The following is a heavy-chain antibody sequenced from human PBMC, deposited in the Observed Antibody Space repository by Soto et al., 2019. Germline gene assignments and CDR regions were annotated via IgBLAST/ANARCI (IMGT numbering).Heavy chain of an antibody. D-gene: IGHD2-15*01. J-gene: IGHJ3*02. CDR2: IYPGDSDT. CDR3: ARLGDIVVVVAAATNHDAFDI. Sequence: SGESLKISCKGSGYSFTSYWIGWVRQMPGKGLEWMGIIYPGDSDTRYSPSFQGQVTISADKSISTAYLQWSSLKASDTAMYYCARLGDIVVVVAAATNHDAFDIWGQGTMVNVSS. V-gene: IGHV5-51*01. CDR1: GYSFTSYW.